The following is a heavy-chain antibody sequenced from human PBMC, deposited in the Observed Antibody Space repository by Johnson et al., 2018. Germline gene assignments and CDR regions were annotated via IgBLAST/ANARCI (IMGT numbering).Heavy chain of an antibody. CDR2: ISSSGSTI. D-gene: IGHD6-6*01. Sequence: VQLQESGGGLVKPGGSLRLSCAASGFTFSSYSMNWVRQAPGKGLEWGSSISSSGSTIYYADSVKGRFTISRDNAKNSRYLQMNSLSAEDTAVYYCARDFVLQHWGQGTLVTVSS. V-gene: IGHV3-21*04. J-gene: IGHJ1*01. CDR1: GFTFSSYS. CDR3: ARDFVLQH.